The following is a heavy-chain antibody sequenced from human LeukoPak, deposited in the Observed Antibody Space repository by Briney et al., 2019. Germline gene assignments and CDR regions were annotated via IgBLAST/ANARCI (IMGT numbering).Heavy chain of an antibody. V-gene: IGHV3-21*06. Sequence: GGSLRLSCAASGFTVSSNEMSWVRQAPGKGLEWVSSISSSSAYIFYSDSVKGRFTISRDNAQSSLYLQMNILSAGDTAVYYCARQAVARPFDLWGQGTMVAVSS. CDR2: ISSSSAYI. J-gene: IGHJ3*01. CDR3: ARQAVARPFDL. CDR1: GFTVSSNE.